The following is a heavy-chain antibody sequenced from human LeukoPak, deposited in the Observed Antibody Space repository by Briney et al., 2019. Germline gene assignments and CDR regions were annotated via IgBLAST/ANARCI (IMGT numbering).Heavy chain of an antibody. CDR3: ARGGSTLQNWFDP. D-gene: IGHD5/OR15-5a*01. J-gene: IGHJ5*02. Sequence: SETLSLTCTVSGGSISSGGYYWHWIRQHPGKGLEWIGYIYYSGSTYYNPSLKSRVIISVDTSKNQFSLKLSSVTAADTAVYYCARGGSTLQNWFDPWGQGTLVTVSS. V-gene: IGHV4-31*03. CDR2: IYYSGST. CDR1: GGSISSGGYY.